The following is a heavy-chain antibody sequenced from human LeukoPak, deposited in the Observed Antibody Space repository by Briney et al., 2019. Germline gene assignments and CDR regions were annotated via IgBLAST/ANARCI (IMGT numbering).Heavy chain of an antibody. Sequence: GGSLRLSCAASGFTFSDYYMSWIRQAPGKGLEGVSYISSSSSYTNYADSVKGRFTISRDNAKNSPYLQMNSLRAEGTAVYYCALTMVRGVIISDPYFDYWGQGTLVTVSS. V-gene: IGHV3-11*06. J-gene: IGHJ4*02. CDR3: ALTMVRGVIISDPYFDY. CDR2: ISSSSSYT. CDR1: GFTFSDYY. D-gene: IGHD3-10*01.